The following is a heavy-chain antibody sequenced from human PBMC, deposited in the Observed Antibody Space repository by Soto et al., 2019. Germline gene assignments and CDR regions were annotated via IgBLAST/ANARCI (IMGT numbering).Heavy chain of an antibody. V-gene: IGHV1-69*01. J-gene: IGHJ4*02. CDR1: GGTFSSYA. Sequence: QVQLVQSGAEVKKPGSSVKVSCKASGGTFSSYAISWVRQAPGQGLEWMGGIIPIFGTANYAQQFQGRVTITADESTSTAYMELSRLRSEDTAVYYCARDRRYCSGGSCPYYFDYWGQGTLVTVSS. D-gene: IGHD2-15*01. CDR3: ARDRRYCSGGSCPYYFDY. CDR2: IIPIFGTA.